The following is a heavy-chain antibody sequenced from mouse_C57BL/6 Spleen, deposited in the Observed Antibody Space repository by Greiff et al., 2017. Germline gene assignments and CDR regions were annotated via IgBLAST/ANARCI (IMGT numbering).Heavy chain of an antibody. CDR2: IWSGGST. CDR3: ARNLLPYAMDY. V-gene: IGHV2-2*01. J-gene: IGHJ4*01. CDR1: GFSLTSYG. D-gene: IGHD2-10*01. Sequence: VKLMESGPGLVQPSQSLSITCTVSGFSLTSYGVHWVRQSPGKGLEWLGVIWSGGSTDYNAAFISRLSISKDNSKSQVFFKMNSLQADDTAIYYCARNLLPYAMDYWGQGTSVTVSS.